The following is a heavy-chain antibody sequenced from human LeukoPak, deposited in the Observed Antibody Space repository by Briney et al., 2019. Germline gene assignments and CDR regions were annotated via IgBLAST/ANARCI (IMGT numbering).Heavy chain of an antibody. V-gene: IGHV3-11*04. CDR1: GFTFSDYY. CDR3: ARDRNGVLLWFGELLNY. Sequence: GGSLRLSCAASGFTFSDYYMSWIRQAPGKGLEWVSYISSSGSTIYYADSVKGRFTISRDNAKNSLCLQMNSLRAEDTAVYYCARDRNGVLLWFGELLNYWGQGTLVTVSS. J-gene: IGHJ4*02. CDR2: ISSSGSTI. D-gene: IGHD3-10*01.